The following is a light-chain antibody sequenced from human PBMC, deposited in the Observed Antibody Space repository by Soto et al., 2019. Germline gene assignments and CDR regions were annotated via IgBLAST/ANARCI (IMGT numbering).Light chain of an antibody. V-gene: IGKV1-33*01. CDR1: EDINNY. Sequence: DIQMTQSPSSLSASVGDRVTIACQASEDINNYLSWFQQKPGKAPKLLIYDASKLEAGAPSRFSGSGSGADFTFTISSLQAEDIATYFCQQYDDLPYTFGQGTKLEIK. J-gene: IGKJ2*01. CDR2: DAS. CDR3: QQYDDLPYT.